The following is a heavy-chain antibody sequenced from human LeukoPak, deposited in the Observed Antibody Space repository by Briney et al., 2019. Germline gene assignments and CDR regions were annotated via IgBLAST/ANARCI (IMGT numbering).Heavy chain of an antibody. V-gene: IGHV5-51*01. CDR3: ARESYYYGMDV. J-gene: IGHJ6*02. CDR2: IYPGDSDT. Sequence: GESLKISCKGSGYSFTSYWIGWVRQMPGKGLEWMGIIYPGDSDTSYSPSFHGPVTISAAKSISTAYLQWSSLKASDTAMYYCARESYYYGMDVWGQGTTVTVSS. CDR1: GYSFTSYW.